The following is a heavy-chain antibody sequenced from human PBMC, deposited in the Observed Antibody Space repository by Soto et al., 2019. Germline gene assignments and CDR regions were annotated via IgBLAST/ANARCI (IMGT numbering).Heavy chain of an antibody. D-gene: IGHD5-12*01. J-gene: IGHJ4*02. V-gene: IGHV3-30-3*01. CDR1: GFTFSSYA. CDR3: ARSEWLIYFDY. Sequence: GGSLRRSCAASGFTFSSYAMHSARQAPGKGLELVAVISYDGSNKYYADSVKGRFPISRDNSKNTMYLQMNSLRAEDTAVYYCARSEWLIYFDYWGQGTLVTVSS. CDR2: ISYDGSNK.